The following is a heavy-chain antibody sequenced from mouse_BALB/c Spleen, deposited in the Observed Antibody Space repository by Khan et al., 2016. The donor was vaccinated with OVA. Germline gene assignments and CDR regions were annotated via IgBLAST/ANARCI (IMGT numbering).Heavy chain of an antibody. CDR3: ARDYWFVY. CDR2: ISTGDTT. J-gene: IGHJ3*01. V-gene: IGHV5-6-5*01. CDR1: GFTFSNYA. Sequence: EVKLVESGGGLVKPGGSLKVSCAASGFTFSNYAMSWVRQTPEKRLEWVASISTGDTTYYPDSVKGRFTISRDNAWQLLYMQMISMRSDDTAMYYCARDYWFVYWGQGTLVTVSA.